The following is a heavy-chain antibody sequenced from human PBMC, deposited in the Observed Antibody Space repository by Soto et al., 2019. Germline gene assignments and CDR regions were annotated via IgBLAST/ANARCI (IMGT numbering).Heavy chain of an antibody. D-gene: IGHD3-16*02. Sequence: QVQLVQSGAEVKKPGSSVKVSCKASGGTFSSYAISWVRQAPGQGLEWMGGIIPIFGTANYAQKFQGRVTITAHKSTSTAYMELSSLRSEDTAVYYCARGSDYVWGSYRYSRAWYFDLWGRGTLVTVSS. CDR2: IIPIFGTA. V-gene: IGHV1-69*06. CDR3: ARGSDYVWGSYRYSRAWYFDL. J-gene: IGHJ2*01. CDR1: GGTFSSYA.